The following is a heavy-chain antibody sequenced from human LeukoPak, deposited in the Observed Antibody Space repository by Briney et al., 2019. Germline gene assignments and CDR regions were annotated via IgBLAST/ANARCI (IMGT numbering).Heavy chain of an antibody. J-gene: IGHJ4*02. Sequence: SETLSLTCAVYGGSFSGYYWSWIRQPPGKGLEWIGEINHSGSTNYNPSLKSRVTISVDTSKNQFSLKLSSVTAADTAVYYCARDRGSQPFIDYWGQGTLVTVSS. CDR3: ARDRGSQPFIDY. CDR2: INHSGST. V-gene: IGHV4-34*01. D-gene: IGHD1-26*01. CDR1: GGSFSGYY.